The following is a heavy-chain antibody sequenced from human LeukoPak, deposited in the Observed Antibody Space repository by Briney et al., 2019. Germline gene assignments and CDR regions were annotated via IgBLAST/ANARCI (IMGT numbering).Heavy chain of an antibody. J-gene: IGHJ4*02. D-gene: IGHD3-22*01. CDR3: ARRDYYDNSGYSY. Sequence: GESLKISCKGSGYNFITYWIAWVRQMPGKGREWMGIIYSGDSDIRYSTSFQGKVTISADKSTSTAYLQWSSLKASDTAMYYCARRDYYDNSGYSYWGQGTLVTVSS. V-gene: IGHV5-51*01. CDR2: IYSGDSDI. CDR1: GYNFITYW.